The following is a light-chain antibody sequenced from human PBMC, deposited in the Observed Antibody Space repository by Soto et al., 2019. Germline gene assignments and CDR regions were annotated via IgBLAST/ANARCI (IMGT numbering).Light chain of an antibody. J-gene: IGLJ2*01. V-gene: IGLV2-14*03. CDR1: SSDVGGYNY. CDR2: DVS. CDR3: SSYSSSSTPVV. Sequence: QSALTQPASVSGSPGQSITISCTGTSSDVGGYNYVSWYQHHPGKAPKLLIYDVSDRPSGLSTRFSGSKSGNTASLTFSGVQAEYEADYYCSSYSSSSTPVVFGGGTKVTVL.